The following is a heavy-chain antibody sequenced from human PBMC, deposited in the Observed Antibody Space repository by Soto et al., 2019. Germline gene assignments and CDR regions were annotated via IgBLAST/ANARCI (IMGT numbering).Heavy chain of an antibody. J-gene: IGHJ5*02. CDR1: GGSISSNY. D-gene: IGHD6-13*01. V-gene: IGHV4-59*08. Sequence: SETLSLTCTVSGGSISSNYWRWIRQPPGKGLEWNGYIYYSGSTYYNPSLKSRVTISVDPSKNQFSLKLTSVTAADMAMYYCARPKTIGAAAGKGWFDPWGQGTLVTISS. CDR3: ARPKTIGAAAGKGWFDP. CDR2: IYYSGST.